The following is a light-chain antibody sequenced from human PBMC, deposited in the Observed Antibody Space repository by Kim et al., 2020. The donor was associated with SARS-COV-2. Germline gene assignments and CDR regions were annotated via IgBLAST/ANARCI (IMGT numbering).Light chain of an antibody. CDR1: VYIF. V-gene: IGKV3-11*01. Sequence: VYIFLAWYQQKPGQAPRLLIYDASIRASGVPARFRGSGSGTDFTLTISSLEPEDSAVYYCQQRGNWPLTFGGGTKLEI. CDR3: QQRGNWPLT. J-gene: IGKJ4*01. CDR2: DAS.